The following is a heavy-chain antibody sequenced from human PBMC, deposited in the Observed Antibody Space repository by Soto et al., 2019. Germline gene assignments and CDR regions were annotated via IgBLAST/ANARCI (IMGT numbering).Heavy chain of an antibody. J-gene: IGHJ4*02. CDR3: AKDQGAGWSKY. V-gene: IGHV3-30*18. D-gene: IGHD2-15*01. Sequence: QVQLVESGGGVDQPGRSLRLSCAASGFTFSSYGMHWVRQAPGKGLEWVAVISYDGSNKYYADSVKGRFTISRDNSKNTLYLQMYSLRAEDTAVYYCAKDQGAGWSKYWGQGTLVTVSS. CDR1: GFTFSSYG. CDR2: ISYDGSNK.